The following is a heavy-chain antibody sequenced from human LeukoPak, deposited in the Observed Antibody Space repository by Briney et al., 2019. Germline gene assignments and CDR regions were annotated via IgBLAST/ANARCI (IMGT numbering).Heavy chain of an antibody. D-gene: IGHD1-26*01. J-gene: IGHJ3*02. CDR2: INQGGSEK. V-gene: IGHV3-7*01. CDR3: ARDSGLGAHI. CDR1: GFTFTTYW. Sequence: PGGSLRLSCAASGFTFTTYWMGWVRQAPGKGLEWVANINQGGSEKYYVDSVKGRFTIPRDNAKNFLYLQMNSLRDDDTAVYYCARDSGLGAHIWGQGTMVTVSS.